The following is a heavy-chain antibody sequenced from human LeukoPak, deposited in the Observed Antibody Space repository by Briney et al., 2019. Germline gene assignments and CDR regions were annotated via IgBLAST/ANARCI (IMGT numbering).Heavy chain of an antibody. CDR2: IKEDGSEK. CDR1: GFTFSTYW. D-gene: IGHD1-26*01. Sequence: GGSLRLSCAASGFTFSTYWMSWVRQAPGKGLEWVGNIKEDGSEKYYVDSVKGRFTISRDNAKNSLHLQMNSLRAEDTAVYYCARGRYSGSYGPFDYWGQGTLVIVSS. CDR3: ARGRYSGSYGPFDY. V-gene: IGHV3-7*01. J-gene: IGHJ4*02.